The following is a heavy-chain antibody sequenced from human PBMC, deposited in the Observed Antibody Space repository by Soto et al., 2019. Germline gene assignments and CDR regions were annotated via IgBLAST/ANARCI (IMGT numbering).Heavy chain of an antibody. CDR2: SKTDGGTT. CDR3: TTDSYSTMIVVRFDY. CDR1: GFTFSNAW. D-gene: IGHD3-22*01. J-gene: IGHJ4*01. V-gene: IGHV3-15*07. Sequence: PGGSLRLSCAASGFTFSNAWIKSKTDGGTTDFAAPVKGRFAISRDDSKDMVYLQMNSLKTEDTGIYYCTTDSYSTMIVVRFDYWGHGTPVTVSS.